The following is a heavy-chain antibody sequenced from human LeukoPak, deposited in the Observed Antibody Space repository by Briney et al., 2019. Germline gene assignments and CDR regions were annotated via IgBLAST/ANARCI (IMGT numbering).Heavy chain of an antibody. V-gene: IGHV3-21*01. CDR2: ISSSSSYI. D-gene: IGHD3-16*01. CDR3: ARALFSDYLLDWFDP. CDR1: GFTFSIYS. J-gene: IGHJ5*02. Sequence: GGSLRLSCAASGFTFSIYSMNWVRQAPGKGLEWVSSISSSSSYIYYADSVKGRFTISRDNAKNSLYLQMNSLRAEDTAVYYCARALFSDYLLDWFDPWGQGTLVTVSS.